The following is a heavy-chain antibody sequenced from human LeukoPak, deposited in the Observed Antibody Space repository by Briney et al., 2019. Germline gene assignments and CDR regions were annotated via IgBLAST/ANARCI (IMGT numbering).Heavy chain of an antibody. CDR3: ARETRYCGGGSCYSGMDV. J-gene: IGHJ6*02. D-gene: IGHD2-15*01. V-gene: IGHV4-4*02. Sequence: SGTLSLTCAVSGGSISSSNWWSWVRQPPGKGLEWIGEIYHSGSTYYNPSLKSRVTISVDRSKNQFSLNLSSVTAADTAVYYCARETRYCGGGSCYSGMDVWGQGTTVTVSS. CDR1: GGSISSSNW. CDR2: IYHSGST.